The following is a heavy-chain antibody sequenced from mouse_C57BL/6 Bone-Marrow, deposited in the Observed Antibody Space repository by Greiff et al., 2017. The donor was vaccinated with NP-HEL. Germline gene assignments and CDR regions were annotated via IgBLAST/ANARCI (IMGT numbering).Heavy chain of an antibody. CDR2: IYPGSGSI. CDR3: ARHDKIARFNYSLDY. D-gene: IGHD1-1*01. CDR1: GYTFTEYT. J-gene: IGHJ2*01. Sequence: QVQLKQSGAELVKPGASVKLSCKASGYTFTEYTIHWVKQRPGQGLEWIGWIYPGSGSIKYNEKFKDKATLTADKSSSTVYMELSRLTSEDSAVYFCARHDKIARFNYSLDYWGQGTTLTVSS. V-gene: IGHV1-62-2*01.